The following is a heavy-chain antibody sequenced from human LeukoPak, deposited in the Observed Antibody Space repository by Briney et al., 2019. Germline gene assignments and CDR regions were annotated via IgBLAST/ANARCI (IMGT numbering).Heavy chain of an antibody. V-gene: IGHV3-74*01. CDR3: IRETHVWLHLEY. J-gene: IGHJ4*02. CDR1: GFTFITYW. D-gene: IGHD3-3*02. CDR2: ISTDGSVT. Sequence: GGSLRLSCAAPGFTFITYWMHWVRHAPGKGLVWVARISTDGSVTAYADSVKGRFTVSRDNAENTLYLQMNDLRPEDTAVYYCIRETHVWLHLEYWGQGTLATVSS.